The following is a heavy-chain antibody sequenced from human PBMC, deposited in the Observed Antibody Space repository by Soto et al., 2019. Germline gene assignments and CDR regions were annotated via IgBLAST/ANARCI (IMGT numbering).Heavy chain of an antibody. CDR2: IIPIFGTA. V-gene: IGHV1-69*13. CDR3: ARPRERTDSSGYNY. Sequence: SVKVSCKASGGTFSSYAISWVRQAPGQGLEWMGGIIPIFGTANYAQKFQGRVTITADESTSTAYMELSSLRSEDTAVYYCARPRERTDSSGYNYWGQGTLVTVSS. CDR1: GGTFSSYA. J-gene: IGHJ4*02. D-gene: IGHD3-22*01.